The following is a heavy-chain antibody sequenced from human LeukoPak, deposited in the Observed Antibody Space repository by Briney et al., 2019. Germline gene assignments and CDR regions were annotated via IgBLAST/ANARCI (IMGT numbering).Heavy chain of an antibody. V-gene: IGHV4-34*01. CDR2: IYYSGST. D-gene: IGHD3-10*01. CDR3: ARFRGDYYYYYMDV. J-gene: IGHJ6*03. CDR1: GGSYSGYY. Sequence: SETLSLTCAVYGGSYSGYYWSWIRQPPGKGLEWIGSIYYSGSTYYIPSLKSRVTISVDTSKNQFSLKLSSVTAADTAVYYCARFRGDYYYYYMDVWGKGTTVTVSS.